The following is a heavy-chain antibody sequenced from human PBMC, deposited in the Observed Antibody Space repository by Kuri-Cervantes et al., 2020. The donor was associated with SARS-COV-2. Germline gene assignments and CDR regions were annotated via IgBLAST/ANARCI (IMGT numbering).Heavy chain of an antibody. Sequence: LRPSCIVSGASIISGGYYWSWIRQHPGKGLEWIWEIYYRGSTYYNPSLKIRVTISVDTSKNQFPLKLTYVTAADTAVYYCERVDYAGNYYYYGMDVWGQGTTVTVSS. CDR3: ERVDYAGNYYYYGMDV. V-gene: IGHV4-31*03. J-gene: IGHJ6*02. D-gene: IGHD4-17*01. CDR2: IYYRGST. CDR1: GASIISGGYY.